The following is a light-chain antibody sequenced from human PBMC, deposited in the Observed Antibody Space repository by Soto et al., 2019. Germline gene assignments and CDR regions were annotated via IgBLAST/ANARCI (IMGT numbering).Light chain of an antibody. V-gene: IGKV3-20*01. CDR2: GAS. CDR3: QQYGSSPLVT. CDR1: QSVTSNY. Sequence: IVLTQSPGTLSLSPGERATLSCRASQSVTSNYLAWYQQKPGQAPRVLVYGASSRATGIPDRFSGSGSGADFTLTISRLEPEDFAVYYCQQYGSSPLVTFGQGTRLEIK. J-gene: IGKJ5*01.